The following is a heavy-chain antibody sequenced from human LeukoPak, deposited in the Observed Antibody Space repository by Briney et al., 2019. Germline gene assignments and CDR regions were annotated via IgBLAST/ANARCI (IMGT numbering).Heavy chain of an antibody. CDR1: GYTLTELS. D-gene: IGHD4-23*01. J-gene: IGHJ4*02. Sequence: ASVKVSCKVSGYTLTELSMHRVRQAPGKGLEWMGGFDPEDGETIYAQKFQGRVTMTEDTSTDTAYMELSSLRSEDTAVYYCATDDDYGGNSVFDYWGQGTLVTVSS. CDR3: ATDDDYGGNSVFDY. CDR2: FDPEDGET. V-gene: IGHV1-24*01.